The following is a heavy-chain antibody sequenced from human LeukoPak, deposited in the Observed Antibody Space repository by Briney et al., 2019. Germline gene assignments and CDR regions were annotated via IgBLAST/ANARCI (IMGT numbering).Heavy chain of an antibody. CDR3: ARVLYSSSWQRSGYFDY. Sequence: GGSLRLSCAASGFTFSSYAMHWVRQAPGKGLEWVAVISYDGSNKYYADSVKGRFTISRDNSKNTLYLQMNSLRAEDTAVYYCARVLYSSSWQRSGYFDYWGQGTLVTVSS. CDR2: ISYDGSNK. D-gene: IGHD6-13*01. V-gene: IGHV3-30*01. J-gene: IGHJ4*02. CDR1: GFTFSSYA.